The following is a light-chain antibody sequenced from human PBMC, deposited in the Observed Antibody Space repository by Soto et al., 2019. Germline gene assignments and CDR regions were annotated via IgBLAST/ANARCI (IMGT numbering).Light chain of an antibody. CDR2: GAS. J-gene: IGKJ3*01. Sequence: EIVLTQSPGTLSLSPGEGASLSCRASQSVSSNSLSWFQQKPGQAPRLLIYGASNRATGIPDRFSGSGSGTDFTLTISRLETEDFAVDYCQQYGSSPLTCGPGTKVDTK. CDR1: QSVSSNS. V-gene: IGKV3-20*01. CDR3: QQYGSSPLT.